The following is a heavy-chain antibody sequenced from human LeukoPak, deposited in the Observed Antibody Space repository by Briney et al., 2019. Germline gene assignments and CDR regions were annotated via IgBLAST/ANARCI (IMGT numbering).Heavy chain of an antibody. CDR1: GFTFTSSA. J-gene: IGHJ4*02. Sequence: SVKVSCKASGFTFTSSAMQRVRQARGQRLEWIGWIVVGSGNTNYAQKFQERVTITRDMSTSTAYMELSSLRSEDTAVYYCAAAQPYSSSWTGDYWGQGTLVTVSS. D-gene: IGHD6-13*01. V-gene: IGHV1-58*02. CDR2: IVVGSGNT. CDR3: AAAQPYSSSWTGDY.